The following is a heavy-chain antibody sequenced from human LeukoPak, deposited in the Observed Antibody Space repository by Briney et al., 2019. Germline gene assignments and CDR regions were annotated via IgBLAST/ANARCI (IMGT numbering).Heavy chain of an antibody. CDR1: GYTLTELS. CDR2: FDPEDGET. J-gene: IGHJ5*02. V-gene: IGHV1-24*01. D-gene: IGHD1-26*01. Sequence: ASVKVSCKVSGYTLTELSMHWVRQAPGKGLEWMGGFDPEDGETIYAQKFQGRVTMTEDTSTDTAYMELSSLRSEDTAVYYCAAAGAGGGSYRDNWFDPWGQGTLVTVSS. CDR3: AAAGAGGGSYRDNWFDP.